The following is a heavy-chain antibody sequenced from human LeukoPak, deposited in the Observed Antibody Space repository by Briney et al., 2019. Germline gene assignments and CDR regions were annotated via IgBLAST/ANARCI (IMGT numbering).Heavy chain of an antibody. J-gene: IGHJ4*02. D-gene: IGHD3-22*01. CDR1: GGTFSSYA. V-gene: IGHV1-69*13. CDR2: TIPVFGTA. CDR3: ARGWDYDSGGRPTAYIY. Sequence: ASVKVSCKASGGTFSSYAISWVRQAPGQGLEWMGGTIPVFGTANYAQKFQGKVTITADESTSTAYMELSSLRSEDTAIYYCARGWDYDSGGRPTAYIYWGQGTLVSVSS.